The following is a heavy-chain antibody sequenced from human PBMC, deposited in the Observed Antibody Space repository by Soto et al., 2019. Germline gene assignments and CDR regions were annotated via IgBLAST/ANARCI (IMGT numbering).Heavy chain of an antibody. V-gene: IGHV1-18*01. CDR2: ISGYNGHT. J-gene: IGHJ6*02. Sequence: QVQLVQSGAEVRKPGASVKVSCKASGYTFTTYGISWVRQAPGQGLEWMGWISGYNGHTKYAQKFQGRVTMTTDTYTSTVYMDLRSLRSDATAVYYCAREGEMPYYYYGLDVWGQGTTVTVSS. CDR1: GYTFTTYG. D-gene: IGHD3-16*01. CDR3: AREGEMPYYYYGLDV.